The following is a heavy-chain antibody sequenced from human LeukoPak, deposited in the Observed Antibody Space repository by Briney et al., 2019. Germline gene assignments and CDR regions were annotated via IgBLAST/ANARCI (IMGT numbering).Heavy chain of an antibody. CDR1: GYTFTSYY. CDR2: INPSGGST. CDR3: ATVAPAVTDHCTNGVCHPTRFDY. J-gene: IGHJ4*02. D-gene: IGHD2-8*01. V-gene: IGHV1-46*01. Sequence: ASVKVSCKASGYTFTSYYMHWVRQAPGQGLEWMGIINPSGGSTSYAQKFQGRVTMTEDTSTDTAYMELSSLRSEDTAVYYCATVAPAVTDHCTNGVCHPTRFDYWGQGTLVTVSS.